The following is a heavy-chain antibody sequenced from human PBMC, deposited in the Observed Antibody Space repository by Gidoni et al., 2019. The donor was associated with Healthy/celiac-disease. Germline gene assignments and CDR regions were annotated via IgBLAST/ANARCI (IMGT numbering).Heavy chain of an antibody. Sequence: QVQLQESGPGLVKPSATLSLTCTVSGGSISSYYWSWIRQPPGKGLEWIGYIYHSGSTNYNPSLKSRVTISVDTSKNQFSLKLSSVTAADTAVYYCARGGYYYGSGSYWWFDPWGQGTLVTVSS. CDR3: ARGGYYYGSGSYWWFDP. D-gene: IGHD3-10*01. CDR1: GGSISSYY. V-gene: IGHV4-59*01. J-gene: IGHJ5*02. CDR2: IYHSGST.